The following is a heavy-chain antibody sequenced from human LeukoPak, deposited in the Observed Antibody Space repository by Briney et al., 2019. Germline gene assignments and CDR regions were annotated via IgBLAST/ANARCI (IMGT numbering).Heavy chain of an antibody. V-gene: IGHV4-39*01. CDR3: ARRGRTMATYYFDY. Sequence: SETLSLTCTVSGDSINSNNYYWGWIRQPPGKGLEWIGSIYYSGSTYYNPSLKSRVTISVDTSKNQFSLKLSSVTAADTAVYYCARRGRTMATYYFDYWGQGTLVTVSS. CDR1: GDSINSNNYY. CDR2: IYYSGST. J-gene: IGHJ4*02. D-gene: IGHD3-10*01.